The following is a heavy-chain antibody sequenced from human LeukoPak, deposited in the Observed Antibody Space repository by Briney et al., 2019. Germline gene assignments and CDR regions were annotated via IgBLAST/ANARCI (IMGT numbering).Heavy chain of an antibody. V-gene: IGHV1-69*13. CDR3: ARDQLLFRFSWFDP. CDR2: IIPIFGTA. J-gene: IGHJ5*02. D-gene: IGHD2-2*01. CDR1: GGTFSSYA. Sequence: ASVKVSCKASGGTFSSYAISWVRQAPGQGLEWMGGIIPIFGTANYAQKFQGRVTITADESTSTAYMELSSLRSEDTAVYYCARDQLLFRFSWFDPWGQGTLVTVS.